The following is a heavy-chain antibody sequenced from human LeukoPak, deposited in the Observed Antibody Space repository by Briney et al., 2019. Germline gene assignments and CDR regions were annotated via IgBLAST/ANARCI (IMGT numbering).Heavy chain of an antibody. Sequence: GGSLRLSCAASGFTFSSYWMHWVRQAPGKGLVWVSRINSDGSSTSYADSVKGRFTISRDNAKNTLYLQMNSLRVEDTAVYYCARDRDGDYESYYYGMDVWGQGTTVTVSS. V-gene: IGHV3-74*01. CDR1: GFTFSSYW. D-gene: IGHD4-17*01. J-gene: IGHJ6*02. CDR2: INSDGSST. CDR3: ARDRDGDYESYYYGMDV.